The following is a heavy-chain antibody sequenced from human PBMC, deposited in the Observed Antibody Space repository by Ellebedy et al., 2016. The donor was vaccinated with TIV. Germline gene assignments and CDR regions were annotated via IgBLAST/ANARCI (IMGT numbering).Heavy chain of an antibody. CDR1: GGSVSSGSYY. Sequence: SETLSLXXTVSGGSVSSGSYYWSWIRQPPGKGLEWIGEINHSGSTNYNPSLKSRVTISVDTSKNQFSLKLSSVTAADTAVYYCARVWAGYYYYYGMDVWGQGTTVTVSS. D-gene: IGHD6-19*01. CDR3: ARVWAGYYYYYGMDV. V-gene: IGHV4-61*01. CDR2: INHSGST. J-gene: IGHJ6*02.